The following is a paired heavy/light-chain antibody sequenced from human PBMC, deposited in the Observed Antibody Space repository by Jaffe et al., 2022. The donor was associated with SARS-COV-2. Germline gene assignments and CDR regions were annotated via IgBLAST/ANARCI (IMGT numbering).Light chain of an antibody. Sequence: QTVVTQEPSLTVSPGGTVTLTCASSTGAVTSAFYANWFRQNPGQAPRALIYSTSIKHSWTPARFSGSLLGGKAALTLSGVRPEDEADYYCLLYFGTTWWFGGGTKLSVL. J-gene: IGLJ3*02. CDR3: LLYFGTTWW. CDR1: TGAVTSAFY. V-gene: IGLV7-43*01. CDR2: STS.
Heavy chain of an antibody. J-gene: IGHJ4*02. CDR1: GGSISRGNW. CDR2: VHHSGRT. CDR3: ARSPPDERSEDY. V-gene: IGHV4-4*02. Sequence: QVQLQESGPGLVKPSGTLSLTCAVSGGSISRGNWWSWVRQPPGKGLEWIGEVHHSGRTNYNPSLKTRLTISMDNSKNEFSLELTSVTAADTAVYYCARSPPDERSEDYWGQGTLVTVSS.